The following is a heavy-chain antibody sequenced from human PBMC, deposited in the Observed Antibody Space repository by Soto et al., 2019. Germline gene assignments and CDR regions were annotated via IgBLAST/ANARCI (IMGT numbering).Heavy chain of an antibody. Sequence: SETLSLTCTVSGGSISNYYWPWIRQPAGKALESIARIYTSGSTNYNPSLKSRVTLSVDTSKNQFSLKLSSVTAADTALYYGARKTKYSSCWGDYWGKGTRVTVS. CDR1: GGSISNYY. CDR2: IYTSGST. J-gene: IGHJ4*01. CDR3: ARKTKYSSCWGDY. D-gene: IGHD3-22*01. V-gene: IGHV4-4*07.